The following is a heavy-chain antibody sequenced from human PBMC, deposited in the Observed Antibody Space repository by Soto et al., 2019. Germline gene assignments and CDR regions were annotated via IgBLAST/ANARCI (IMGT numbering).Heavy chain of an antibody. D-gene: IGHD6-13*01. V-gene: IGHV1-2*04. CDR2: INPNSGGK. J-gene: IGHJ4*02. Sequence: ASVKVSCKASGYTFTGYYMHWVRQAPGQGLEWMGWINPNSGGKNYAQKFEGWVTMTRDTSISTAYMELSRLRSDDTAVYYCARDVAAAALDYWGQGTLVTVSS. CDR1: GYTFTGYY. CDR3: ARDVAAAALDY.